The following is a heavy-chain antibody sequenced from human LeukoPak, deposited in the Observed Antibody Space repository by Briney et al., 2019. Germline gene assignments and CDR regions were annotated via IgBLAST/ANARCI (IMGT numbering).Heavy chain of an antibody. CDR2: IKPNSGDT. CDR1: GYTFTGYY. CDR3: ARAPSGGTHDY. V-gene: IGHV1-2*02. Sequence: ASLKVSCKASGYTFTGYYIHWVRQAPGQGLEWMGWIKPNSGDTNYAQRFQGRFTMTRDTSISTAFMELSRLRSDDTAVYYCARAPSGGTHDYWGRGTLVTVFS. D-gene: IGHD6-19*01. J-gene: IGHJ4*02.